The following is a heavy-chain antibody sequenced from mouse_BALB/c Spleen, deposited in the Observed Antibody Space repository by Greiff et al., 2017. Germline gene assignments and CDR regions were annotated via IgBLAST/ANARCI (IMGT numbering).Heavy chain of an antibody. V-gene: IGHV14-3*02. CDR1: GFNTKDTY. J-gene: IGHJ4*01. D-gene: IGHD1-1*01. Sequence: EVKLMESGAELVKPGASVKLSCTASGFNTKDTYMHWVKQRPEQGLEWIGRIDPANGNTKYDPKFQGKATITADTSSNTAYLQLSSLTSEDTAVYYCARSPITTVVDYYAMDYWGQGTSVTVSS. CDR3: ARSPITTVVDYYAMDY. CDR2: IDPANGNT.